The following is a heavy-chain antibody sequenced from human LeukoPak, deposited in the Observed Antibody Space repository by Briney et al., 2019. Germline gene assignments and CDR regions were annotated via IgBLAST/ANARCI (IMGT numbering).Heavy chain of an antibody. CDR2: ITGSGGNT. V-gene: IGHV3-23*01. Sequence: GGSLRLSCAASGFTFTTCSMNWVRQAPGKGLEWVSVITGSGGNTYYADSVKGRFTISKDNSKNTVYLQMSSLRVDDTAVYYCAKAASSSWPSYYYGMDVWGQGTTVTVSS. CDR1: GFTFTTCS. CDR3: AKAASSSWPSYYYGMDV. D-gene: IGHD6-13*01. J-gene: IGHJ6*02.